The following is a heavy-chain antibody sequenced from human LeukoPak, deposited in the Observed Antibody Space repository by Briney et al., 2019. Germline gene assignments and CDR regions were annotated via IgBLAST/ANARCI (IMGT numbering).Heavy chain of an antibody. CDR1: GGSFSGYY. CDR3: ASSAAEYLYYFDY. V-gene: IGHV4-34*01. CDR2: ISHSGST. J-gene: IGHJ4*02. D-gene: IGHD6-13*01. Sequence: SETLSLTCAVYGGSFSGYYWSWIRQPPGKGLEWIGEISHSGSTNYNPSLKSRVTISVDTSKNQFSLKLSSVTAADTAVYYCASSAAEYLYYFDYWGQGTLVTVSS.